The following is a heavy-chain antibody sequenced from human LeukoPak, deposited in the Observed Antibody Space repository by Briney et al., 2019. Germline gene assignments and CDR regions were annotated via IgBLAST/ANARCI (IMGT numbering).Heavy chain of an antibody. D-gene: IGHD1-26*01. CDR1: GGSISSYY. Sequence: PSETLSLTCTVSGGSISSYYWSWIRQPPGKGLEWIGYIYYSGSTNYNPSLKSRVTISVDTSKNQFSLKLSSVTAADTAVYYCARAEMGATSAFDIWGQGTMVTVSS. J-gene: IGHJ3*02. V-gene: IGHV4-59*01. CDR2: IYYSGST. CDR3: ARAEMGATSAFDI.